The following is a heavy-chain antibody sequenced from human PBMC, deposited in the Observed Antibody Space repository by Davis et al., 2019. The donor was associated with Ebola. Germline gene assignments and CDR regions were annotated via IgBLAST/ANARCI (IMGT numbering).Heavy chain of an antibody. CDR2: INAGSSRK. D-gene: IGHD3-10*01. CDR3: VREWFGETD. J-gene: IGHJ4*02. CDR1: GFTFSNYD. Sequence: GSSLKISCAASGFTFSNYDMNWARQAPGKGLEWASNINAGSSRKSYADSVKGRFTIPRDNAKNSLYLQMNSLGDEDTAVYYCVREWFGETDWGQGTLVTVSS. V-gene: IGHV3-48*02.